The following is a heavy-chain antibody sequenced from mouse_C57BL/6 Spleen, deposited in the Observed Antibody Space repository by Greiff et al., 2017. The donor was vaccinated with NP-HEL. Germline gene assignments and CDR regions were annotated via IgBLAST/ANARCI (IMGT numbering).Heavy chain of an antibody. CDR1: GYSFTGYY. CDR3: ARRSLITTGAMDY. Sequence: VQLQQSGPELVKPGASVKISCKASGYSFTGYYMNWVKQSPEKSLEWIGEINPSTGGTTYNQKFKAKATLTVDKSSSTAYMQLKSLTSEDSAVYYCARRSLITTGAMDYWGQGTSVTVSS. D-gene: IGHD1-1*01. J-gene: IGHJ4*01. V-gene: IGHV1-42*01. CDR2: INPSTGGT.